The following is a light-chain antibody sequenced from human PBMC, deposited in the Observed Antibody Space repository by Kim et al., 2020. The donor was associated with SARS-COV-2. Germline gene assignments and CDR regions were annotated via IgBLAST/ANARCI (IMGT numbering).Light chain of an antibody. V-gene: IGKV1-39*01. CDR2: AAS. Sequence: APVGDTVTIAGRASESISSYLHGYRQKPGKAPNLLIYAASSWQSGVPSGFSGSGSGTDFTLTIGNLQPEDFATYYGQQSYNTPWTFGQGTQVDIK. CDR3: QQSYNTPWT. J-gene: IGKJ1*01. CDR1: ESISSY.